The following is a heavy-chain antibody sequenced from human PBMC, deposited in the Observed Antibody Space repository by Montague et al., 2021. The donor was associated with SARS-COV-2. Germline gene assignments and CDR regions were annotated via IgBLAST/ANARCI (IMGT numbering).Heavy chain of an antibody. CDR1: GGSISSYY. V-gene: IGHV4-59*01. Sequence: SETLSLTCTVSGGSISSYYWSWIRQPPGKGLEWIGYIYYSGSTNYNPSLKSRVTISVDTSKDQFSLKLSSVTAADTAVYYCARDLLDVWGQGTTVTVSS. J-gene: IGHJ6*02. CDR3: ARDLLDV. CDR2: IYYSGST.